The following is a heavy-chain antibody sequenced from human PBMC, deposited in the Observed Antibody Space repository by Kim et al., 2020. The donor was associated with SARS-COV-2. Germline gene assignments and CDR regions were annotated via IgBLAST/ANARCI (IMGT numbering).Heavy chain of an antibody. J-gene: IGHJ4*02. D-gene: IGHD3-10*01. CDR3: TTDESFGGSNYFDY. CDR2: IKSKTDGGTT. Sequence: GGSLRLSCAASGFTFSNAWMSWVRQAPGKGLEWVGRIKSKTDGGTTDYAAPVKGRFTISRDDSKNTLYLQMNSLKTEDTAVYYCTTDESFGGSNYFDYWGQGTLVTVSS. CDR1: GFTFSNAW. V-gene: IGHV3-15*01.